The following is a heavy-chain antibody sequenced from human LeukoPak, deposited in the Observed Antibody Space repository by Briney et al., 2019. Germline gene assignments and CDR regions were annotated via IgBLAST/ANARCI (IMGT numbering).Heavy chain of an antibody. V-gene: IGHV4-30-4*01. Sequence: SQTLSLTCTVSGGSISSGDYYWSWLRQPPGKGLEWIGYIYYSESTYYNPSLKSRVTISVDTSKNQFSLKLSSVTAADTAVYYCASIYCSSTSCYGFDYWGQGTLVTVSS. J-gene: IGHJ4*02. CDR2: IYYSEST. CDR1: GGSISSGDYY. CDR3: ASIYCSSTSCYGFDY. D-gene: IGHD2-2*01.